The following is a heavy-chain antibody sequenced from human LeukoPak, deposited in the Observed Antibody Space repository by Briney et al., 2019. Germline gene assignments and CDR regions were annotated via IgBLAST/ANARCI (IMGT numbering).Heavy chain of an antibody. CDR1: GHIFTSYY. V-gene: IGHV1-2*02. D-gene: IGHD1-26*01. Sequence: GASVKVSCKTPGHIFTSYYMNWVRQAPGQGLEWMGWINPNSGGTNYAQKFQGRVTMTRDTSISTAYMELSRLRSDDTAVYYCARGDSGSYYTGYYFDYWGQGTLVTVSS. CDR2: INPNSGGT. CDR3: ARGDSGSYYTGYYFDY. J-gene: IGHJ4*02.